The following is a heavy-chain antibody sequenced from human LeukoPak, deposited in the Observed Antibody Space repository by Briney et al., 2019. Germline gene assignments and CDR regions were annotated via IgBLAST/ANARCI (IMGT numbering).Heavy chain of an antibody. Sequence: SETLSLTCTVSGGSISSYYCSWIRHPPGKGLEWLGEINHSGSTNYNPSLKSRVTISVDTSKNQFSLKLSSVTAADTAVYYCARGRVLRYFDWSSNAFDIWGQGTMVTVSS. D-gene: IGHD3-9*01. CDR3: ARGRVLRYFDWSSNAFDI. J-gene: IGHJ3*02. V-gene: IGHV4-34*01. CDR2: INHSGST. CDR1: GGSISSYY.